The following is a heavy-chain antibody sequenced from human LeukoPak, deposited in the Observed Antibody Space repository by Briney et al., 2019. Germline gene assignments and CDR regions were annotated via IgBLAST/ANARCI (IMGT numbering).Heavy chain of an antibody. J-gene: IGHJ2*01. CDR1: GGSISSYY. D-gene: IGHD2-21*02. CDR3: ARAIVVVVTAPPYWYFDL. Sequence: PSETLSLTCTVSGGSISSYYWSWIRQSPGKGLEWVGHIYNFGSTNYNPSLKSRVTISVDTSKNQFSLKLSSVTAADTAVYYCARAIVVVVTAPPYWYFDLWGRGTPVTVSS. V-gene: IGHV4-4*08. CDR2: IYNFGST.